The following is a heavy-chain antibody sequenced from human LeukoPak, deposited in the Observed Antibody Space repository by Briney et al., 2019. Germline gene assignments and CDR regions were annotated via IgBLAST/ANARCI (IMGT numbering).Heavy chain of an antibody. CDR2: INWNGGST. J-gene: IGHJ4*02. D-gene: IGHD1-26*01. CDR3: ARDTDSGSYGVGFPL. CDR1: GFTFDDYG. Sequence: GGSLRLSCAASGFTFDDYGMSWVRQAPGKGLEWVSGINWNGGSTGYADSVKGRFTISRDNAKNSLYLQMNSLRAEDTALYYCARDTDSGSYGVGFPLWGQGTLVTVSS. V-gene: IGHV3-20*04.